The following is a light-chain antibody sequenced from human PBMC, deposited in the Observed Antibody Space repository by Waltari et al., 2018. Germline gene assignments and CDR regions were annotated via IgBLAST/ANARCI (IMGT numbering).Light chain of an antibody. CDR2: GVS. J-gene: IGLJ3*02. V-gene: IGLV2-14*01. CDR1: SIDVGGYNY. Sequence: QSALTQPASVSGSPGQSITISCTGTSIDVGGYNYVSWYPQHPGQAPNLMVYGVSNRPPVVSNRFSGSKSGNTAALTISGLQAEDGSDYYCSSYTTGSAWVFGGGTKLTVL. CDR3: SSYTTGSAWV.